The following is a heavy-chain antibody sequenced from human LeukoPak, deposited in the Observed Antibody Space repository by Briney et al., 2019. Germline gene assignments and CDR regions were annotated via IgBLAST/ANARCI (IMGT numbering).Heavy chain of an antibody. CDR2: ISAYNGNT. D-gene: IGHD3-10*01. Sequence: GASVKVSCKASGYTFTSYGISWVRQAPGQGLEWMGWISAYNGNTNYAQKLQGRVTMTTDTSTSTAYMELKSLRSDDTAVYYCARNYRGVAPNWFDPWGQGTLVTVSS. CDR3: ARNYRGVAPNWFDP. J-gene: IGHJ5*02. CDR1: GYTFTSYG. V-gene: IGHV1-18*01.